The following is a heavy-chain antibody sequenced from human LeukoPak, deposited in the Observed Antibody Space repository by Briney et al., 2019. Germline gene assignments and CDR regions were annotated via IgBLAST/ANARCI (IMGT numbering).Heavy chain of an antibody. Sequence: PGGSLRLSCAASGFTFSSYGMHWVRQAPGKGLEWVAFIRYDGSNKYYADSVKGRFTISRDNSKNTLYLQMNSLRAEDTAVYYCAKGFRVPAASYFDYWGQGTLVTVSS. CDR3: AKGFRVPAASYFDY. V-gene: IGHV3-30*02. CDR1: GFTFSSYG. J-gene: IGHJ4*02. D-gene: IGHD2-2*01. CDR2: IRYDGSNK.